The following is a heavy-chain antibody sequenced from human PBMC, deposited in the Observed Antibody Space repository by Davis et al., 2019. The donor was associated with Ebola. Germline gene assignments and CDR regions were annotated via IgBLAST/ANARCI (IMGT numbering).Heavy chain of an antibody. CDR2: IKSKTDGGTT. V-gene: IGHV3-15*01. CDR3: TTVSDNVWGSSG. CDR1: GFTFSNAW. Sequence: GESLKISCAASGFTFSNAWMSWVRQAPGKGLEWVGRIKSKTDGGTTDYAAPVKGRFTIPRDDSKNTLYLQMNSLKTEDTAVYYCTTVSDNVWGSSGWGQGTLVTVSS. J-gene: IGHJ4*02. D-gene: IGHD3-16*01.